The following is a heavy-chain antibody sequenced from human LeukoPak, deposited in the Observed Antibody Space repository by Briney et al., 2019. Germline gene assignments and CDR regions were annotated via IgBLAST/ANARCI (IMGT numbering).Heavy chain of an antibody. J-gene: IGHJ3*02. CDR2: MNPNSGST. D-gene: IGHD6-13*01. CDR3: ARDGRGAAAADDPLDI. CDR1: GYTFTNHD. Sequence: GASVKVSRKASGYTFTNHDFNWMRQATGQGLEWMGWMNPNSGSTGYAQKFQGRVTMTRDTSLSTAYMELSSLTSDDTAVYYCARDGRGAAAADDPLDIWGQGTTVTVSS. V-gene: IGHV1-8*01.